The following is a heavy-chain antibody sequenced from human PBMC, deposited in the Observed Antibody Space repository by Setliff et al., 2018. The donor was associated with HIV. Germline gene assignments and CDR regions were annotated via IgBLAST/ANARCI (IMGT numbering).Heavy chain of an antibody. CDR1: GYTFINYG. CDR3: VRGYRSAWNSWFDA. CDR2: ISAYTGNTP. D-gene: IGHD6-19*01. V-gene: IGHV1-18*01. J-gene: IGHJ5*02. Sequence: ASVKVSCKASGYTFINYGISWVRQAPGQGLEWMGWISAYTGNTPNYAQKLQGRVTMTTDTSTSTAYMELRSLRSDDTGVYYCVRGYRSAWNSWFDAWGQGTRFTVSS.